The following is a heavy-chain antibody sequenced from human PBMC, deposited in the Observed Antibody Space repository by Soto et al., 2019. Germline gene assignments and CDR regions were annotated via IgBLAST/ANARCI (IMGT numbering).Heavy chain of an antibody. J-gene: IGHJ4*02. CDR1: GGSISSYY. Sequence: SETLSLTCTVSGGSISSYYWSWIRQPPGKGLEWIGYIYYSGSTNYNPSLKSRVTISVDTSKNQFSLKLSSVTAADTAVYYCARGSGVSSWYVDYWGQGTLVTVSS. D-gene: IGHD3-10*01. CDR3: ARGSGVSSWYVDY. V-gene: IGHV4-59*01. CDR2: IYYSGST.